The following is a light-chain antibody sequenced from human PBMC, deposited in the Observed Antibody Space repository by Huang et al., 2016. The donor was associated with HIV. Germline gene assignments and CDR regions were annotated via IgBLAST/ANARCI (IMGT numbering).Light chain of an antibody. Sequence: VMTQSPATLSASPGERATLSCRASESILRNLAWYQQRPGQPPRLLIYGASVRLPGIPDRFRGSGSGTEFSLTISSLQSEDFAVYYCQQYNKWPPYTYGQGTKLEIK. CDR2: GAS. CDR1: ESILRN. V-gene: IGKV3-15*01. J-gene: IGKJ2*01. CDR3: QQYNKWPPYT.